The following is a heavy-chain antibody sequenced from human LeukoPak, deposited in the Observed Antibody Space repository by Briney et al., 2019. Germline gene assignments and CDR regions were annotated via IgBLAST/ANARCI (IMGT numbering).Heavy chain of an antibody. Sequence: GESLKISCKGSGYSFTSYWISWVRQMPGKGLEWMGRIDPSDSYTNYSPSFQGHVTISADKSISTAYLQRSSLKASDTAMYYCARLPVGAQYYFDYWGQGTLVTVSS. V-gene: IGHV5-10-1*01. CDR1: GYSFTSYW. D-gene: IGHD1-26*01. J-gene: IGHJ4*02. CDR3: ARLPVGAQYYFDY. CDR2: IDPSDSYT.